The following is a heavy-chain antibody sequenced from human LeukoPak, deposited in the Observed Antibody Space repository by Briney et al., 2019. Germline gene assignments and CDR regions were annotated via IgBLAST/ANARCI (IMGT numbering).Heavy chain of an antibody. CDR1: GFTFDDYA. CDR3: TKESVRRDGSGNYFDY. CDR2: ISDSGGRT. Sequence: GGSLRLSCAASGFTFDDYAMHWVRQAPGKGLEWVSAISDSGGRTYYADSVKGRFTISRDNSKNTLYLQMNSLRAEDTAVYYCTKESVRRDGSGNYFDYWGQGTLVTVSS. V-gene: IGHV3-23*01. D-gene: IGHD5-24*01. J-gene: IGHJ4*02.